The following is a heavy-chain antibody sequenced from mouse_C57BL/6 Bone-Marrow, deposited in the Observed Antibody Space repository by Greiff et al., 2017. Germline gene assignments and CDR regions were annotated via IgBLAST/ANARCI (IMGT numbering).Heavy chain of an antibody. Sequence: VQLQPSGAELVRPGASVTLSCKASGYTFTDYEMHWVKQTPVHGLEWIGAIDPETGGTAYNQKFKGKAILTADKSSSTAYMELRSLTSEDSAVYYCTKRVYSYYFDYWGQGTTLTVSS. CDR3: TKRVYSYYFDY. CDR1: GYTFTDYE. J-gene: IGHJ2*01. V-gene: IGHV1-15*01. CDR2: IDPETGGT.